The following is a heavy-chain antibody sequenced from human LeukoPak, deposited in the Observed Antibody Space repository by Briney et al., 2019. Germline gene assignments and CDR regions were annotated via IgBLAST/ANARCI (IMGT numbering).Heavy chain of an antibody. CDR3: ARGDYDYYYYMDV. D-gene: IGHD2-21*02. V-gene: IGHV3-20*04. CDR1: GFTFDDYG. CDR2: INWSGGST. J-gene: IGHJ6*03. Sequence: GGSLRLSCAASGFTFDDYGMSWVRQAPGKGLEWVSGINWSGGSTGYADSVKGRFTISRDNAKNSLYLQMNSLGAEDTAVYYCARGDYDYYYYMDVWGKGTTVTVSS.